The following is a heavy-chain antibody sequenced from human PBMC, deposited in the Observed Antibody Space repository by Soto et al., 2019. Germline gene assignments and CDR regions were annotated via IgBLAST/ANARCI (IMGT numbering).Heavy chain of an antibody. J-gene: IGHJ4*02. CDR3: AREGRGKKAGYNGLVSLGY. D-gene: IGHD2-2*02. Sequence: QVQLVQSGAEVKTPGSSLKVSCKVSGSRFSNYVISWVRQAPGHGLEWLGRIIPIFNSTKYAQSFQGRVTITADKYTSTASLEVSSLGSDDTAVYYCAREGRGKKAGYNGLVSLGYWGQGTLVTVSS. CDR1: GSRFSNYV. V-gene: IGHV1-69*06. CDR2: IIPIFNST.